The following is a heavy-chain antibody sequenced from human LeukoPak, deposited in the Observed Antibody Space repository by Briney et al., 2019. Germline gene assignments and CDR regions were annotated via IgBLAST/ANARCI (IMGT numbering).Heavy chain of an antibody. CDR3: ARRAGAYSHPYDY. V-gene: IGHV3-74*01. Sequence: GGSLRLSCAASGFTFSNYWMHWVRQAPGKGLVWVSRINSDGSSTSYADSVKGRFTISRDNAKNTLYLQMNSLRAEDTAVYYCARRAGAYSHPYDYWGQGTLVTVSS. CDR1: GFTFSNYW. J-gene: IGHJ4*02. CDR2: INSDGSST. D-gene: IGHD4/OR15-4a*01.